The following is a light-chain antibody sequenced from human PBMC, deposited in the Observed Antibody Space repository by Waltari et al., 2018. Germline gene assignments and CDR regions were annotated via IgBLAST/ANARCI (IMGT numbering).Light chain of an antibody. V-gene: IGKV1-39*01. CDR3: QQIFSTPHT. CDR2: AAT. Sequence: DIQMTQSTSSLSASVGDKVTIACRASQSISGYLNWFQQKPGKAPKLLIYAATSLQSGVPSRFSGSGAGTDFTLTISTLQPEDFATYYCQQIFSTPHTFGQGTNLEIK. CDR1: QSISGY. J-gene: IGKJ2*01.